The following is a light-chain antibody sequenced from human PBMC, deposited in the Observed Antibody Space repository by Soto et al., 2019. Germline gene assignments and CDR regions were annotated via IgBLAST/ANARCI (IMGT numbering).Light chain of an antibody. Sequence: QSVLTQSSSASASLGSSVKLTCTLSSGHSSYIIAWHQQQPGKAPRYLMKLEGSGNYNKGSGVPDRFSGSSSGADRYLSISNLQSEDEADYYCETWDCNTRVFGGGTKLTVL. CDR3: ETWDCNTRV. V-gene: IGLV4-60*03. CDR2: LEGSGNY. J-gene: IGLJ3*02. CDR1: SGHSSYI.